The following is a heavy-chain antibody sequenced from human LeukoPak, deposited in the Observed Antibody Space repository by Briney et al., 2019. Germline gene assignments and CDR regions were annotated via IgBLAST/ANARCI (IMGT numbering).Heavy chain of an antibody. Sequence: GESLKISCKGSGYSFTSYWISWVRQMPGKGLEWMGRIDPSDSYTNYSPSFQGHVTISADKSISTAYLQWSSLKASDTAMYYCARLRGPSLELDDGSLVQNDYWGQGTLVTVSS. CDR2: IDPSDSYT. V-gene: IGHV5-10-1*01. D-gene: IGHD1-7*01. CDR1: GYSFTSYW. CDR3: ARLRGPSLELDDGSLVQNDY. J-gene: IGHJ4*02.